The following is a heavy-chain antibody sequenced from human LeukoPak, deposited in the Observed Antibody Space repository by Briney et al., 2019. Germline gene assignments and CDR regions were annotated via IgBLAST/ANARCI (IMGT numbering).Heavy chain of an antibody. J-gene: IGHJ4*02. CDR1: GFTFSSYA. CDR2: ISGSGGST. D-gene: IGHD2-15*01. V-gene: IGHV3-23*01. Sequence: GGSLRLSCAASGFTFSSYAMSWVRQAPGKGLEWVSAISGSGGSTYYADSVKGRFTISRDNSKNTLYLQMNSLSAEDTAVYYCAKGRYCSGGSCYPHFDYWGQGTLVTVSS. CDR3: AKGRYCSGGSCYPHFDY.